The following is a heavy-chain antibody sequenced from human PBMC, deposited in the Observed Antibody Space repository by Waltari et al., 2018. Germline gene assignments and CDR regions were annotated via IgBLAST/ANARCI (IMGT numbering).Heavy chain of an antibody. CDR1: GFSLSTSGMR. D-gene: IGHD1-26*01. V-gene: IGHV2-70*04. Sequence: QVTLKESGPALVKPTQTLTLTCTFSGFSLSTSGMRVSWIRQPPGKALEWLARIDWDDDKFYSTSLKTRLSISKDTSKNQVVLTMTNMDPVDTATYYCARERGGTDNEDAFDIWGQGTMVTVSS. CDR2: IDWDDDK. J-gene: IGHJ3*02. CDR3: ARERGGTDNEDAFDI.